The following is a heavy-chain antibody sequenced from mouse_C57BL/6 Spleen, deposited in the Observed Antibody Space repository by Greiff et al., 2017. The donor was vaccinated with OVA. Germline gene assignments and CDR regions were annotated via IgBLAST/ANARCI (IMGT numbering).Heavy chain of an antibody. Sequence: VQLQQPGAELVRPGSSVKLSCKASGYTFTSYWMHWVKQRPIQGLEWIGNIDPSDSETHYNQKFKDKATLTVAKSSSTAYMQLSSLTSEDSAVYYCARGGYGSSPFDYWGQGTTLTVSS. CDR1: GYTFTSYW. CDR2: IDPSDSET. CDR3: ARGGYGSSPFDY. J-gene: IGHJ2*01. V-gene: IGHV1-52*01. D-gene: IGHD1-1*01.